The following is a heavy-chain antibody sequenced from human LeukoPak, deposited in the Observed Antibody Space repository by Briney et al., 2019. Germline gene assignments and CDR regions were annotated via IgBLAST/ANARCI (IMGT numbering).Heavy chain of an antibody. V-gene: IGHV1-69*01. D-gene: IGHD1-14*01. CDR3: ARAELSSPVPLNFDY. CDR2: IIPIFGTA. Sequence: ASVKVSCKASGGTFSSYAISWVRQAPGQGLEWMGGIIPIFGTANYAQKFQGRVTITADESTSTAYMELSSLRSDDTAVYYCARAELSSPVPLNFDYWGQGTLVTVSS. CDR1: GGTFSSYA. J-gene: IGHJ4*02.